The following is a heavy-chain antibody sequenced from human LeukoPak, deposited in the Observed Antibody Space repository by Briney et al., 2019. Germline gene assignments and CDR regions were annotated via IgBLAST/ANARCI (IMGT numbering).Heavy chain of an antibody. CDR1: GFTFSTYW. D-gene: IGHD3-9*01. CDR3: AKGLHYDILTGYYRYYYGMDV. V-gene: IGHV3-7*02. Sequence: GGSLRLSCAVSGFTFSTYWMSWVRQAPGKGLEWVANIKQDGSEKYYVDSVKGRFTISRDNAQNSLYLQMNSLRAEDTAVYYCAKGLHYDILTGYYRYYYGMDVWGQGTTVTVSS. J-gene: IGHJ6*02. CDR2: IKQDGSEK.